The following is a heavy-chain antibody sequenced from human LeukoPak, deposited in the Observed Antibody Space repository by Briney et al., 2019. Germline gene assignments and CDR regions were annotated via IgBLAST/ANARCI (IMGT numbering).Heavy chain of an antibody. V-gene: IGHV5-51*01. Sequence: GESLKISRQGSGYSFSTYWITWVRQMPGKGLEWMGIIYPGDSDTRYSPSFQGQVTISADKSISTAYLQWSSLKASDTAMYYCARQGSGYSPTYYYYMDVWGKGTTVTISS. J-gene: IGHJ6*03. CDR2: IYPGDSDT. D-gene: IGHD5-18*01. CDR1: GYSFSTYW. CDR3: ARQGSGYSPTYYYYMDV.